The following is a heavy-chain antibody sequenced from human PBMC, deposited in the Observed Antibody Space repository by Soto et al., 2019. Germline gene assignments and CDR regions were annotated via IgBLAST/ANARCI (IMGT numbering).Heavy chain of an antibody. V-gene: IGHV4-4*07. D-gene: IGHD3-10*01. CDR2: ITVSGSN. CDR1: GGPMSSYY. CDR3: ARGSCASGHSYYGMDV. Sequence: SETLSLTCTVSGGPMSSYYWNWIRQPAGKGLEWVGRITVSGSNNYNPSLKSRVTMSVDTAKKQISLKLSSVTAADTAVFYCARGSCASGHSYYGMDVCGQATMLTVFS. J-gene: IGHJ6*02.